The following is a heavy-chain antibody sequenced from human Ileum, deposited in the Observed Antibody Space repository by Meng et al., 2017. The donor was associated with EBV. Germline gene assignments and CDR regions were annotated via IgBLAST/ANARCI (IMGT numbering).Heavy chain of an antibody. V-gene: IGHV1-3*04. CDR1: GYTFTRYP. D-gene: IGHD3-3*02. CDR2: INTDNGET. CDR3: ASRPGFSIGPFDF. J-gene: IGHJ4*02. Sequence: QVQLLQSGAEVKKPGASVKLACKASGYTFTRYPIHWVRQAPGQRPEWMGWINTDNGETEFSQKFQGRVTITRDTSATTAYMELISLRSEDTAVYYCASRPGFSIGPFDFWGQGTLVTVSS.